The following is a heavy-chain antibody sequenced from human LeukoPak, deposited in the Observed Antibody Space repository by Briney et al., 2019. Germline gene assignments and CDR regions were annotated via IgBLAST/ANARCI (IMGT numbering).Heavy chain of an antibody. CDR2: ISSSSSYI. CDR3: ARDRGSGYYYYYYMDV. D-gene: IGHD2-15*01. J-gene: IGHJ6*03. V-gene: IGHV3-21*01. Sequence: GGSLRLSCAASGFTFSSYSMNWVRQAPGKGLEGVSSISSSSSYIYYADSVKGRFTISRDNAKNSLYLQMNSLRAEDTAVYYCARDRGSGYYYYYYMDVWGKGTTVTISS. CDR1: GFTFSSYS.